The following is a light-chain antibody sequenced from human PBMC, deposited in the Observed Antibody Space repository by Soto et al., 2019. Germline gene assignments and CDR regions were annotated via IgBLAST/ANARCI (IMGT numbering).Light chain of an antibody. J-gene: IGKJ2*01. Sequence: EIVMTQSPATLSVSPGERVTLSCRASQSVRSNLAWYQQKPGQPPRLLIYDASTRATRIPARFSGSASGTEFTLTIRSLQSEDFAVYYCQQYNDWPPYTFGQGTKLEIK. CDR2: DAS. CDR3: QQYNDWPPYT. CDR1: QSVRSN. V-gene: IGKV3-15*01.